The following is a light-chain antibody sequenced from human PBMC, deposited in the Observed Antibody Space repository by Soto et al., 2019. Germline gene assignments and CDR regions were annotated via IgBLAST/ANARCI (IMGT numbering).Light chain of an antibody. J-gene: IGKJ5*01. CDR2: VAS. Sequence: EIVLTQSPGTLSLSPGERATLSCRASQSVSSNYLAWYQQKPGQAPRVLIYVASSRATGIPDRFSGSGSGTDFTLTISRLEPEDFAVDYCQQYGSSPITFGQGTRLEI. V-gene: IGKV3-20*01. CDR1: QSVSSNY. CDR3: QQYGSSPIT.